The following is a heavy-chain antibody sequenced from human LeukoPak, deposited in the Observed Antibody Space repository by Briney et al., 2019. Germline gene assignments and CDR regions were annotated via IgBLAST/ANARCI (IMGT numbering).Heavy chain of an antibody. Sequence: GGSLRLSCAASGFTFSNYWINWVRQTPGEGGEWVAHMNLDGSAKHYADSVRGRFTISRDNAKNSLYLQMNSLRAEDTAVYYCARDAGYGYWVVDFWGQGTLVTVSS. J-gene: IGHJ4*02. CDR3: ARDAGYGYWVVDF. CDR1: GFTFSNYW. CDR2: MNLDGSAK. V-gene: IGHV3-7*01. D-gene: IGHD5-18*01.